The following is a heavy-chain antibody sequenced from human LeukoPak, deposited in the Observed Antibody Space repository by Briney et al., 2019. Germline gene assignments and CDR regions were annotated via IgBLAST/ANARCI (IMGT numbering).Heavy chain of an antibody. CDR1: GGSISSYY. V-gene: IGHV4-59*01. CDR3: ARDMGDGLGY. J-gene: IGHJ4*02. CDR2: IYYSGST. D-gene: IGHD5-24*01. Sequence: SETLSLTCTVSGGSISSYYWSWIRQPPGKGLEWIGYIYYSGSTKYNPSLKSRVTISVDTSKNQFSLKLSSVTAADTAVYYGARDMGDGLGYWGQGTLVIVSS.